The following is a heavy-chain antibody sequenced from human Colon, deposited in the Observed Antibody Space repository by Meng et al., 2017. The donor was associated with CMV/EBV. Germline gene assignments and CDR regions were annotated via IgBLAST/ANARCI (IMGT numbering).Heavy chain of an antibody. CDR1: GFSRSTSAVS. CDR3: AHTAGWLPRY. J-gene: IGHJ4*02. Sequence: TYTFSGFSRSTSAVSVAWIRQPPGKPLEWLALLYWNDDNHYSPSLKNRLTITKDTSKNHVVLTMTNMDPDDTGTYYCAHTAGWLPRYWGQGILVTVSS. V-gene: IGHV2-5*01. D-gene: IGHD5-24*01. CDR2: LYWNDDN.